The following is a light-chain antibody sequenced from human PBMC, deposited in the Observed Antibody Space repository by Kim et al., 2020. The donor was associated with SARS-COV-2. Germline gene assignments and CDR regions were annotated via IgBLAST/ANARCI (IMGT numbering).Light chain of an antibody. CDR2: GNN. Sequence: SVTIACSGSGSNFGAPFDVHWYQQLPGTAPRLVIFGNNKRPSGVPDRFSGSKSGTSASLAITGLQADDEAVYYCQSYDRSLSGSVFGGGTQLTVL. CDR3: QSYDRSLSGSV. V-gene: IGLV1-40*01. CDR1: GSNFGAPFD. J-gene: IGLJ3*02.